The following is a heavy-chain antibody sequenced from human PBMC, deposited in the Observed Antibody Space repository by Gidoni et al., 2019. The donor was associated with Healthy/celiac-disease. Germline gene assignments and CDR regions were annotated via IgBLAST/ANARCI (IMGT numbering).Heavy chain of an antibody. CDR1: GFTFSSYG. V-gene: IGHV3-30*18. D-gene: IGHD2-2*01. CDR3: AKDRVVVPAANWFDP. CDR2: ISYDGSNK. J-gene: IGHJ5*02. Sequence: QVQPVESGGGVVQPGRSLRLSCAAPGFTFSSYGMHWVRQAPGKGLEWVAVISYDGSNKYYADSVKGRFTIARDNSKNTLYLQMNSLRAEDTAVYYCAKDRVVVPAANWFDPWGQGTLVTVSS.